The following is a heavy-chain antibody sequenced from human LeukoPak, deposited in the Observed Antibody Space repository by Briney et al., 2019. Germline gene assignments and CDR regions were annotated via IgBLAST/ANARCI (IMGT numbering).Heavy chain of an antibody. CDR2: ISRNSGSI. J-gene: IGHJ6*02. Sequence: GRSLRLSCAASGFTFDDYAMHWVRQAPGKGLEWVSGISRNSGSIGYADSVKGRFTISRDNAKNSLYLQMNSLRAEDTALYYCAKDIMVMYSSGGGMDVWGQGTTVTVSS. CDR3: AKDIMVMYSSGGGMDV. D-gene: IGHD6-19*01. CDR1: GFTFDDYA. V-gene: IGHV3-9*01.